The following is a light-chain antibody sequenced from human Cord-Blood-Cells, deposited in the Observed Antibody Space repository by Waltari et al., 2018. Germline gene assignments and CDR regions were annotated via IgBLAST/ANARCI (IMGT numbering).Light chain of an antibody. CDR1: SSDVGGYNY. CDR3: SSYTSSSTLV. CDR2: DVS. V-gene: IGLV2-14*01. J-gene: IGLJ1*01. Sequence: QSALTQPASVSGSPGQSITIPCTGTSSDVGGYNYVSWYQQHPGKAPKLMIYDVSNRPSGVSNRFPGSKSGNTASLTISGLQAEDEADYYCSSYTSSSTLVFGTGTKVTVL.